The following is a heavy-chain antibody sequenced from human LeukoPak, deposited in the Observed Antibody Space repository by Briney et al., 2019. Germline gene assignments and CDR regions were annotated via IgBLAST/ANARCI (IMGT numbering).Heavy chain of an antibody. CDR2: IRYDGSNK. V-gene: IGHV3-30*02. Sequence: GGSLRLSCAASGFTFSSYGMHWVRQAPGKGLEWVAFIRYDGSNKDYADSVKGRFTISRDNSKNTVYLQMNTLRAEDTAVYYCAKVLGKYQLLYGFMDVWGKGTTVTVSS. J-gene: IGHJ6*03. CDR3: AKVLGKYQLLYGFMDV. D-gene: IGHD2-2*02. CDR1: GFTFSSYG.